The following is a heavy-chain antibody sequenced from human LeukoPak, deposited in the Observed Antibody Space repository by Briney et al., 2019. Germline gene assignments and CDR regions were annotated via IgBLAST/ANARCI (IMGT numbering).Heavy chain of an antibody. CDR1: GGSISSSSYY. CDR2: IYYSGST. CDR3: ADIWRRNYFDY. Sequence: SETLSFTCTVSGGSISSSSYYWGWIRQPPGKGLEWIGSIYYSGSTYYNPSLKSRVTISVDTSKNQFSLKLSSVTAADTAVYYCADIWRRNYFDYWGQGTLVTVYS. V-gene: IGHV4-39*01. D-gene: IGHD5-12*01. J-gene: IGHJ4*02.